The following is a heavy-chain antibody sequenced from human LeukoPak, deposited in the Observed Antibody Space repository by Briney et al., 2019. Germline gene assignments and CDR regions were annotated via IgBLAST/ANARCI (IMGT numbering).Heavy chain of an antibody. CDR1: GYTFTSYA. CDR3: ARARIAAAGFDY. V-gene: IGHV1-3*01. J-gene: IGHJ4*02. Sequence: ASVKVSCKASGYTFTSYAMHWVRQAPGQRLEWMGWINAGNGNTKYSQKFQGRVTITRDTSASTAYVELSSLRSEDTAVYYCARARIAAAGFDYWGQGTLVTVSS. CDR2: INAGNGNT. D-gene: IGHD6-13*01.